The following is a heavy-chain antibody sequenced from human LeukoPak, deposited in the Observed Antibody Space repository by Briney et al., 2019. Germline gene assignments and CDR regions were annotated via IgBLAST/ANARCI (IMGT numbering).Heavy chain of an antibody. D-gene: IGHD2-2*01. J-gene: IGHJ5*02. CDR3: AREKDCSSTSCRAGWFDP. CDR1: GFTFSSYA. CDR2: ISGSGGST. V-gene: IGHV3-23*01. Sequence: GGSLRLSCAASGFTFSSYAMSWVRQAPGKGLEWVSAISGSGGSTYYADSVKGRFTISRDNSKNTLYLQMNSLRAEDTAVYYCAREKDCSSTSCRAGWFDPWGQGTLVTVSS.